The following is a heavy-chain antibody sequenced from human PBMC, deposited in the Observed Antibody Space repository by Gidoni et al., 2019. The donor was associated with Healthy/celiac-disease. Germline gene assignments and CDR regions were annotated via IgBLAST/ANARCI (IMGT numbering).Heavy chain of an antibody. CDR2: IYTSGST. V-gene: IGHV4-4*07. Sequence: SWIRQPAGKGLEWIGRIYTSGSTNYNPSLKSRVTMSVDTSKNQFSLKLSSVTAADTAVYYCARAVEDTAMVRGRGAFDIWGQGTMVTVSS. CDR3: ARAVEDTAMVRGRGAFDI. J-gene: IGHJ3*02. D-gene: IGHD5-18*01.